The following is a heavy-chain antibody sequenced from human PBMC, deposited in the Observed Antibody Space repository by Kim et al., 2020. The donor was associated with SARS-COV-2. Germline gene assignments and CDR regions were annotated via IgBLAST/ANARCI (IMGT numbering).Heavy chain of an antibody. CDR3: ARNPEYSSSWDNWFDP. CDR1: GGSISSGGYY. V-gene: IGHV4-31*03. D-gene: IGHD6-13*01. CDR2: IYYSGST. Sequence: SETLSLTCTVSGGSISSGGYYWSWIRQHPGKGLEWIGYIYYSGSTYYNPSLKSRVTISVDTSKNQFSLKLSSVTAADTAVYYCARNPEYSSSWDNWFDPWGQGTLVTVSS. J-gene: IGHJ5*02.